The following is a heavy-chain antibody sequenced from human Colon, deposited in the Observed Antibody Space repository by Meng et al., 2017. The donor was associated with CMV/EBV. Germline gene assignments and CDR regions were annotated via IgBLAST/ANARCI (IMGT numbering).Heavy chain of an antibody. CDR2: INPNSGDT. D-gene: IGHD6-19*01. V-gene: IGHV1-2*06. Sequence: QVQLVQSGAEVKKPGASVKVSCKASGYTFTDYYIHWVRQAPGQGLEWMGRINPNSGDTNYAQKFQGRVTLTRDTSISTAYMELSRLKSDDMAVYYCVRDTSGWSPPYWGRGTLVTVSS. J-gene: IGHJ4*02. CDR3: VRDTSGWSPPY. CDR1: GYTFTDYY.